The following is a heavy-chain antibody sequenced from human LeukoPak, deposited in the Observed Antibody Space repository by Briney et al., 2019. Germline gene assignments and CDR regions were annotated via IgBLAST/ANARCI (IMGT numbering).Heavy chain of an antibody. CDR3: ARPSLLQAAFDI. V-gene: IGHV4-31*03. CDR2: IYYSGST. Sequence: SETLSLTCTVSGGSISSGGYYWSWIRQHPGKGLEWIGYIYYSGSTYYNPSLKSRVTISVDTSKNQFSLKLSSATAADTAVYYCARPSLLQAAFDIWGQGTMVTVSS. D-gene: IGHD2-15*01. J-gene: IGHJ3*02. CDR1: GGSISSGGYY.